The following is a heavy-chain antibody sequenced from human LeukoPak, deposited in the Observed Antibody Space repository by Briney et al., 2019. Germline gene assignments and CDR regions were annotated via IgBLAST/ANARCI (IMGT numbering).Heavy chain of an antibody. J-gene: IGHJ4*02. D-gene: IGHD3-22*01. CDR3: AKDLFYYYDSSGYSGRAFDY. V-gene: IGHV3-48*03. Sequence: PGGSLRLSCAASGFTFSSYEMNWVRQAPGKGLEWVSYISSSGSTIYYADSVKGRFTIPRDNAKNSLYLQMNSLRAEDTAVYYCAKDLFYYYDSSGYSGRAFDYWGQGTLVTVSS. CDR2: ISSSGSTI. CDR1: GFTFSSYE.